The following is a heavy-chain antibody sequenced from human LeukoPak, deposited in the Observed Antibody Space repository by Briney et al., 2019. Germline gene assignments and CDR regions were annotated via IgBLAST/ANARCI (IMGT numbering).Heavy chain of an antibody. V-gene: IGHV2-5*02. J-gene: IGHJ4*02. CDR3: AHSIYDYVWGSYRFDY. Sequence: ESGPTLVHPTRPLTLTCTFPGFSLSTSGVGVGWIRQPPAKALEWLALSYWDDDKSHIPYLKTSLNITKATAKNPPVIPMPTLDTVDTATYYCAHSIYDYVWGSYRFDYWGQGTLVTVSS. D-gene: IGHD3-16*02. CDR1: GFSLSTSGVG. CDR2: SYWDDDK.